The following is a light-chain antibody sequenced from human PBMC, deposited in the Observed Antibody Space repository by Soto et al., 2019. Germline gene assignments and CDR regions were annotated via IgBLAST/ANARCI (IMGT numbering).Light chain of an antibody. J-gene: IGKJ4*01. CDR3: QQASSFPLT. V-gene: IGKV1-39*01. Sequence: DIQMTQSPSSLSASVGDRVTISCRASQSISNHLNWYQHKPGKAPKVLIYAASSLQGGVPSRFSGSGSGTDFTLTINSLQPEDFATYYCQQASSFPLTFGGGTTVEI. CDR1: QSISNH. CDR2: AAS.